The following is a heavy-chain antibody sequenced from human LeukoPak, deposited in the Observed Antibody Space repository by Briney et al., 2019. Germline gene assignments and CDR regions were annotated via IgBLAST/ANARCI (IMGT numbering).Heavy chain of an antibody. D-gene: IGHD6-19*01. Sequence: SQTLSLTCAISGDSVSSNSAAWNWIRQSPSRGLEWLGRTYYRSNWYNDYAVSVKSRITINPDTSKNQFSLQLNSVTPEDTAVYFCARALRYSSGWALDYWGQGTLVTVSS. CDR2: TYYRSNWYN. CDR3: ARALRYSSGWALDY. V-gene: IGHV6-1*01. J-gene: IGHJ4*02. CDR1: GDSVSSNSAA.